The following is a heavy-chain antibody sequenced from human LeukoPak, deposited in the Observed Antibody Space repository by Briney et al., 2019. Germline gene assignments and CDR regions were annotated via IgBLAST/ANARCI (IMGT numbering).Heavy chain of an antibody. V-gene: IGHV4-59*02. J-gene: IGHJ3*02. Sequence: EPSETLSLTCTVSGGFVSSYYWSWIRQPPGKGLEWIGYIYYSGSTNYNPSLKSRVTISVDTSKNQFSLKLNSITTADTAVYYCARVRLSGTYLDAFDIWGQGTMVTVSS. CDR2: IYYSGST. CDR3: ARVRLSGTYLDAFDI. CDR1: GGFVSSYY. D-gene: IGHD1-26*01.